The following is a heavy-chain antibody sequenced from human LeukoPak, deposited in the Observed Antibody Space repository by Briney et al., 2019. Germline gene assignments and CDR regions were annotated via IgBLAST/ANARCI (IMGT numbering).Heavy chain of an antibody. J-gene: IGHJ4*02. CDR3: ASLDSRGYYDY. Sequence: PGGSLSLSCAASGFTFSSYAMHWVRQAPGQGLEYVSAISSNGGSTYYANSVKGRFTISRDNSKNTLYLQMGSLRAEDMAVYYCASLDSRGYYDYWGQGTLVTVSS. V-gene: IGHV3-64*01. CDR1: GFTFSSYA. D-gene: IGHD3-22*01. CDR2: ISSNGGST.